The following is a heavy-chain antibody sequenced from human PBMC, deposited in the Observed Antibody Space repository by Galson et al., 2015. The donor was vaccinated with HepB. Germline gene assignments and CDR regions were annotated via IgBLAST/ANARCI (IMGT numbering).Heavy chain of an antibody. V-gene: IGHV1-8*01. CDR3: ARSPWEQLGLVYMDV. CDR2: MNPNSGNK. CDR1: GYTFTSYD. Sequence: SVKVSCKASGYTFTSYDINWVRQAPGQGLEWMGWMNPNSGNKDYAQNFKGRVTMTRNTSISTAYMELSSLRSEDTAVYYCARSPWEQLGLVYMDVWGKGTTVTVSS. J-gene: IGHJ6*03. D-gene: IGHD3/OR15-3a*01.